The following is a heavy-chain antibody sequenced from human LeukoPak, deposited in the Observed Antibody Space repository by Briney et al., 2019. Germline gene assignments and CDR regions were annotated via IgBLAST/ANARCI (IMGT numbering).Heavy chain of an antibody. CDR1: GFTFSSFG. J-gene: IGHJ5*02. Sequence: PGGSLRLSCAASGFTFSSFGLHWVRQAPDKGLEWVALVWYDGDNKYYADSVKGRFTISRDNSKNRLYLQMNSLSAEDTALYYCARESASYSGGTNWFDPWGQGTLVTVSS. CDR3: ARESASYSGGTNWFDP. V-gene: IGHV3-33*01. D-gene: IGHD6-19*01. CDR2: VWYDGDNK.